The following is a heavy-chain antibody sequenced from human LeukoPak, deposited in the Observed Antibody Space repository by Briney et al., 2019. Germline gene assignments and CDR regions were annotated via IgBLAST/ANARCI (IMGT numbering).Heavy chain of an antibody. CDR1: NYSISSGYY. D-gene: IGHD3-22*01. J-gene: IGHJ3*02. CDR3: AHYDSSGYFWGLEAFDI. V-gene: IGHV4-38-2*02. Sequence: SETLSLTCTVSNYSISSGYYWGWIRQSPGKGLEWIGSIYHGGSTYYNPSLRSRVIVSVDTSKNHFSLKLSSVTAADTAVYYCAHYDSSGYFWGLEAFDIWGQGTMVTVSS. CDR2: IYHGGST.